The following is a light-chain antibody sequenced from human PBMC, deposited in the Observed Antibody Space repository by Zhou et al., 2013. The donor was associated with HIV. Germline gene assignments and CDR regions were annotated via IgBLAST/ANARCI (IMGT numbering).Light chain of an antibody. Sequence: DIQLTQSPSFLSASVGDRVTITCRASQGISSYLAWYQQKPGKVPKLLIYGASTLQSGVPSRFSGSGSGTDFILTISSLQPEDVATYYCQKYNIAPLTFGGGTKVEIK. CDR3: QKYNIAPLT. J-gene: IGKJ4*01. CDR1: QGISSY. CDR2: GAS. V-gene: IGKV1-27*01.